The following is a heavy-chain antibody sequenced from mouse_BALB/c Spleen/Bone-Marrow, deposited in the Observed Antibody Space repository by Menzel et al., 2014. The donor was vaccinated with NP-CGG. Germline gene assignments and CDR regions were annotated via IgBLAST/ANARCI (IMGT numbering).Heavy chain of an antibody. CDR3: ARSDGYRAMDY. J-gene: IGHJ4*01. D-gene: IGHD2-3*01. CDR1: GYAFSTSW. CDR2: IYPGDGDT. Sequence: VKLMESGPELVKPGASVKISCKASGYAFSTSWMNWVKQRPGQGLEWIGRIYPGDGDTNYNGKFKGKATLTADKSSSTAYMQLSSLTSVDSAVYFCARSDGYRAMDYWGQGTSDTVSS. V-gene: IGHV1-82*01.